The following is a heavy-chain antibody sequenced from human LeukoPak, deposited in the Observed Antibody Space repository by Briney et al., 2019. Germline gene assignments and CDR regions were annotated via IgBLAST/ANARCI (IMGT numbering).Heavy chain of an antibody. CDR1: GFTFSSYA. CDR3: ARDPRGTTSPGWLDP. J-gene: IGHJ5*02. CDR2: ISGSGATT. Sequence: PGGSLRLSCAASGFTFSSYAMTWVRQAPGKGLEWVSEISGSGATTYYADSVKGRFTISRDNSKNTLYLQMNTLRAEDTAVYYCARDPRGTTSPGWLDPWGQGTLVTVSS. V-gene: IGHV3-23*01. D-gene: IGHD2-2*01.